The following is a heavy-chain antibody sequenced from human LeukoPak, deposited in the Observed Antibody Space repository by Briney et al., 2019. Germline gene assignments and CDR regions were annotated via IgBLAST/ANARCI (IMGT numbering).Heavy chain of an antibody. CDR2: IYTSGST. CDR1: GGSISSGSYY. Sequence: PSQTLSLTCTVSGGSISSGSYYWSWIRQPAGKGLEWIGRIYTSGSTNYNPSLKSRVTISVDTSKNQFTLKLSSVTAADTAVYYCARYEVSQQQLVPYYYYYYMDVWGKGTTVTVSS. D-gene: IGHD6-13*01. J-gene: IGHJ6*03. V-gene: IGHV4-61*02. CDR3: ARYEVSQQQLVPYYYYYYMDV.